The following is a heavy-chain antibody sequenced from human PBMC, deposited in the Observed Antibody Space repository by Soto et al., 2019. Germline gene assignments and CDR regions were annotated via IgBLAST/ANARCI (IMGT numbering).Heavy chain of an antibody. CDR3: VKDRSSSWLP. CDR2: ISGSDFST. V-gene: IGHV3-23*01. CDR1: GFIFSNYV. D-gene: IGHD6-13*01. J-gene: IGHJ5*02. Sequence: GSLRLSCAASGFIFSNYVMTWVRQAPGRGLEWVSAISGSDFSTYYADSVKGRFTISRDNSRNTLYLQMNSLRAEDTDVYYCVKDRSSSWLPWGQGT.